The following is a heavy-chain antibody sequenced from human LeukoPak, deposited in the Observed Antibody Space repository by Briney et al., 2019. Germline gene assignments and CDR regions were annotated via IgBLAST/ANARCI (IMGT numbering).Heavy chain of an antibody. CDR2: IGNDL. V-gene: IGHV3-23*01. CDR1: GFTFNVHA. CDR3: ASLPSYYYDSSGYYQTGY. Sequence: GGSLRLSCAASGFTFNVHAMTWVRQAPGKGLEWVSTIGNDLYYADSVKGRFTISRGDSKSTLYLQMNSLRAEDTAVYYCASLPSYYYDSSGYYQTGYWGQGTLVTVSS. D-gene: IGHD3-22*01. J-gene: IGHJ4*02.